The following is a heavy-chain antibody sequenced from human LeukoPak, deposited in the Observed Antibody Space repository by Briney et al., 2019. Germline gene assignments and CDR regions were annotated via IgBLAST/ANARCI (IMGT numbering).Heavy chain of an antibody. J-gene: IGHJ4*02. Sequence: SETLSLTCTVSGGSISSSSYYWGWIRQPPGKGLESIGSIYYSGNTYYNPSLNSRLTISVDTYKIQFSLKLCSVTAADTAVYYCVRHGAAVVTFSFDYWGQGTLVTVSS. CDR3: VRHGAAVVTFSFDY. CDR1: GGSISSSSYY. CDR2: IYYSGNT. V-gene: IGHV4-39*01. D-gene: IGHD4-23*01.